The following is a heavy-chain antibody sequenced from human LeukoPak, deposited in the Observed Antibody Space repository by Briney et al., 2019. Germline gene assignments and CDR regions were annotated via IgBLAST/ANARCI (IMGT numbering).Heavy chain of an antibody. CDR1: GTSISSGAHS. J-gene: IGHJ4*02. V-gene: IGHV4-31*03. CDR3: ARDLEHGGNYYFDY. D-gene: IGHD4-23*01. Sequence: SQTLSLTCTVSGTSISSGAHSWSWVRQHPGKGLEWIAYIYYSGYTYYNPSLKRRVTISVDTSKNQFSLKLSSVTAADTAVYYCARDLEHGGNYYFDYWGQGTLVTVSS. CDR2: IYYSGYT.